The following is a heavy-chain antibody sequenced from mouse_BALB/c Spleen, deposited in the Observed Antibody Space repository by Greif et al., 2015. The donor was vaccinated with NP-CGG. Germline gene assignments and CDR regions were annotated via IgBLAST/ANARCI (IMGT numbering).Heavy chain of an antibody. CDR3: TTYDYGDFDY. CDR2: IYPGSGST. Sequence: LQQSGSELVRPGASVKLSCKASGYTFTSYWMHWVKQRPGQGLEWIGNIYPGSGSTNYDEKFKSKATLTVDTSSSTAYMQLSSLTSEDSAVYYCTTYDYGDFDYWGQGTTLTVSS. D-gene: IGHD2-4*01. CDR1: GYTFTSYW. J-gene: IGHJ2*01. V-gene: IGHV1S22*01.